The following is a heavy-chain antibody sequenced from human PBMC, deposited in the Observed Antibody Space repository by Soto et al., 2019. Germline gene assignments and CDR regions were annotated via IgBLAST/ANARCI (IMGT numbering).Heavy chain of an antibody. V-gene: IGHV3-33*01. CDR3: AREPLTLTTNYFYYYYMDV. Sequence: QVQLVESGGGVVEPGRSLRLSCAASGFTFSSYGMHWVRQAPGKGLEWVAVIWYDGSNKYYADSVKGRFTISRDNSKNTLYLQMHSLRAEDTAVYYCAREPLTLTTNYFYYYYMDVWCKGHTVTVSS. D-gene: IGHD4-17*01. J-gene: IGHJ6*03. CDR1: GFTFSSYG. CDR2: IWYDGSNK.